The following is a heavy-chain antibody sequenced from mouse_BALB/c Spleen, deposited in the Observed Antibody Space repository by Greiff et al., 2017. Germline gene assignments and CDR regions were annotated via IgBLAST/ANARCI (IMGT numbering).Heavy chain of an antibody. V-gene: IGHV1-4*01. J-gene: IGHJ2*01. CDR1: GYTFTSYT. CDR3: ARKNYRYDVFDY. Sequence: VQGVESGAELARPGASVKMSCKASGYTFTSYTMHWVKQRPGQGLEWIGYINPSSGYTNYNQKFKDKATLTADKSSSTAYMQLSSLTSEDSAVYYCARKNYRYDVFDYWGQGTTLTVSS. D-gene: IGHD2-14*01. CDR2: INPSSGYT.